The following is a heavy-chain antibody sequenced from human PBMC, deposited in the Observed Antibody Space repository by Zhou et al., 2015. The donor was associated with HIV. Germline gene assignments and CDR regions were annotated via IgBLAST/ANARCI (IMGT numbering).Heavy chain of an antibody. CDR3: ARAAAYDSSGYYLDYFDY. CDR1: GYTFNSYG. Sequence: QVQLVQSGAEVKKPGASVKVSCKASGYTFNSYGISWVRQAPGQGLEWMGWNSAYNGNTNHAQKLQGRVTMTTDTSTSTAYMELRSLRSDDTAVYYCARAAAYDSSGYYLDYFDYWGQGTLVTVSS. D-gene: IGHD3-22*01. CDR2: NSAYNGNT. J-gene: IGHJ4*02. V-gene: IGHV1-18*01.